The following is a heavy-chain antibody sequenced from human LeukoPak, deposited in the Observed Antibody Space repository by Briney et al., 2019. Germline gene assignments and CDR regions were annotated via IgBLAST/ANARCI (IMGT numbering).Heavy chain of an antibody. Sequence: PSETLSLTCTVSGGPISSYYWSWIRQPAGKGLEWIGRIYTSGSTNYNPSLKSRVTMSVDTSKNQFSLKLSSVTAADTAVYYCARVEWLPPYYYYGMDVWGQGTTVTVSS. D-gene: IGHD3-3*01. J-gene: IGHJ6*02. CDR1: GGPISSYY. V-gene: IGHV4-4*07. CDR3: ARVEWLPPYYYYGMDV. CDR2: IYTSGST.